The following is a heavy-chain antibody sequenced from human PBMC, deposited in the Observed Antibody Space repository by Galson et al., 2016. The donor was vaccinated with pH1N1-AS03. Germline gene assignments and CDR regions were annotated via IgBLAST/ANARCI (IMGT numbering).Heavy chain of an antibody. Sequence: SLRLSCAASGFTFSTFGMHWVRQAPGKGLEWVAVISYDENYKYYADSLKGRFTISRDNSKNTLYLQMNSLRAEDTAVYYCAKDLEDYYESSGYFDYWGRRTLVTVSS. CDR1: GFTFSTFG. D-gene: IGHD3-22*01. CDR2: ISYDENYK. J-gene: IGHJ4*02. CDR3: AKDLEDYYESSGYFDY. V-gene: IGHV3-30*18.